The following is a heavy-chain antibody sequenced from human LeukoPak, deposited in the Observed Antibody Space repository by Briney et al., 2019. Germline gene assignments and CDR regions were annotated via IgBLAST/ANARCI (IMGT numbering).Heavy chain of an antibody. CDR2: VHISGRT. CDR1: GGSISSYY. CDR3: ARGTYGMDV. J-gene: IGHJ6*02. V-gene: IGHV4-4*07. Sequence: SETLSLTCTVSGGSISSYYWSWIRQPARKGLEWIGRVHISGRTNYNPSLKSRVTMSVDTSQNQFSLELSSVTTADTAVYYCARGTYGMDVWGQETTVTVSS.